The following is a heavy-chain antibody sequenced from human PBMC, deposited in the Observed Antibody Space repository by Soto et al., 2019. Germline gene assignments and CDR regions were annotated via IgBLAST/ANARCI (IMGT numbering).Heavy chain of an antibody. CDR3: ARDGVGGGAAGISYYHHGMDV. Sequence: QVQLVQSGAEVKKPGASVQVSCQASGYTFTNYGISWVRQAPGQGLEWMGWISTDNGNTNSARKLQGRVTMTTDTSTSTAYMERMSLRSDDTAMYYCARDGVGGGAAGISYYHHGMDVWGQGTTVTVS. CDR2: ISTDNGNT. J-gene: IGHJ6*02. V-gene: IGHV1-18*01. D-gene: IGHD6-13*01. CDR1: GYTFTNYG.